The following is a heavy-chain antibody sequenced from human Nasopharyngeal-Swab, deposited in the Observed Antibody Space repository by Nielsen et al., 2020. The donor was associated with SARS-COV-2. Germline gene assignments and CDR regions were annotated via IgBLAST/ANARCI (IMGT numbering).Heavy chain of an antibody. V-gene: IGHV5-51*01. Sequence: GSLKISCKGSGYRFTSYWIGWVRQMPGKGLAWMGIIYPGDSDTRYSPSFQGQVTISADKSISTAYLQWSSLKASDTAMYYCARGLIAAAGIFDYWGQGTLVTVSS. D-gene: IGHD6-13*01. CDR2: IYPGDSDT. J-gene: IGHJ4*02. CDR1: GYRFTSYW. CDR3: ARGLIAAAGIFDY.